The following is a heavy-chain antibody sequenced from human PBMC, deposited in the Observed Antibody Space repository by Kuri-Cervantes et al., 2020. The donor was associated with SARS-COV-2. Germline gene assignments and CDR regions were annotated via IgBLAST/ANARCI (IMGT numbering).Heavy chain of an antibody. CDR2: IKSKTDGGTT. J-gene: IGHJ4*02. V-gene: IGHV3-15*01. CDR3: AKGIAVATGYFDY. Sequence: GESLKISCAASGFTFSNAWMSWVRQAPGKGLEWVGRIKSKTDGGTTDYAAPVKGRFTISRDNSKNTLYPQMNSLRAEDTAVYYCAKGIAVATGYFDYWGQGTLVTVSS. CDR1: GFTFSNAW. D-gene: IGHD6-19*01.